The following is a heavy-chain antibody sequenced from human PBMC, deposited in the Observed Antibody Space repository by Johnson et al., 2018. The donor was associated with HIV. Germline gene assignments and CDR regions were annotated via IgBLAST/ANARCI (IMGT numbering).Heavy chain of an antibody. D-gene: IGHD5/OR15-5a*01. J-gene: IGHJ3*02. CDR1: GFTFSTYW. Sequence: VQLVESGGGVVQPGRSLRLSCAASGFTFSTYWMSWVRQAPGKGLEWVANIKQDGSEKYYVNSVKGRFTISRDDPKNSLYLQMNSLRAEDTAVYYCARGSGLADAFDIWGQGTMVTVSS. CDR3: ARGSGLADAFDI. CDR2: IKQDGSEK. V-gene: IGHV3-7*02.